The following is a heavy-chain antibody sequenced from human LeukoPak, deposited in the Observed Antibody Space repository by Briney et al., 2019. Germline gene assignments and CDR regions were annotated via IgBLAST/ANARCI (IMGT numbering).Heavy chain of an antibody. V-gene: IGHV4-59*01. CDR3: ARGGWFHDR. Sequence: SETLSLTCSVSNGSISTTYWSWIRQPPGKGLEWIGNIHYSGNTNYNSSLKSRVTISVDTSKNQFSLKMISVTTADTAVYFCARGGWFHDRWGQGALVTVSS. CDR1: NGSISTTY. D-gene: IGHD6-19*01. CDR2: IHYSGNT. J-gene: IGHJ5*02.